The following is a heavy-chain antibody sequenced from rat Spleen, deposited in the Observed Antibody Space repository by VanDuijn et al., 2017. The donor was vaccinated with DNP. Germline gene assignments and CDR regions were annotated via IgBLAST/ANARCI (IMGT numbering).Heavy chain of an antibody. Sequence: EVQLVESGGGLVQPGRSLKLSCLASGFTFSNYGMNWIRQAPGKGLEWVASISSSSSYIYYADTVKGRFTISRENAKNTLYLQMTSLRSEDTALYYCARHAETTAYFDYWGQGVMVTVSS. J-gene: IGHJ2*01. CDR1: GFTFSNYG. CDR3: ARHAETTAYFDY. D-gene: IGHD1-10*01. V-gene: IGHV5-34*01. CDR2: ISSSSSYI.